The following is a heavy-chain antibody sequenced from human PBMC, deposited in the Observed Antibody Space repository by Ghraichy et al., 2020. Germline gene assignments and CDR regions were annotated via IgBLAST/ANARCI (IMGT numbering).Heavy chain of an antibody. J-gene: IGHJ4*02. CDR1: NGPFDSYY. V-gene: IGHV4-34*01. CDR2: INHSGST. CDR3: ARGRKSSQQLVPLPFDD. Sequence: SETLSLTCAVYNGPFDSYYWSWIRQPPGKGLEWIGEINHSGSTNYNASLKSRVTISVDRTKNQFSLRLSSVTAADTSVYYCARGRKSSQQLVPLPFDDWCQGTLVAVAS. D-gene: IGHD6-13*01.